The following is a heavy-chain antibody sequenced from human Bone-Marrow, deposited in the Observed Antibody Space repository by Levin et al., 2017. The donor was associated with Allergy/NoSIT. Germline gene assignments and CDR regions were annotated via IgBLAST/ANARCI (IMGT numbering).Heavy chain of an antibody. D-gene: IGHD3-10*01. CDR3: AREGPIQMNYYGSGRLVSNSAQNWFDP. CDR2: IIPIFGTA. CDR1: GGTFSSYA. V-gene: IGHV1-69*13. Sequence: SVKVSCKASGGTFSSYAISWVRQAPGQGLEWMGGIIPIFGTANYAQKFQGRVTITADESTSTAYMELSSLRSEDTAVYYCAREGPIQMNYYGSGRLVSNSAQNWFDPWGQGTLVTVSS. J-gene: IGHJ5*02.